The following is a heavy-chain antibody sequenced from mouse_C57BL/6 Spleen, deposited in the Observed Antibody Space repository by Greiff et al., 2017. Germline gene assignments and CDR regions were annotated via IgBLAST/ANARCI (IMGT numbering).Heavy chain of an antibody. V-gene: IGHV1-85*01. CDR2: IYPRDGST. CDR3: AGWGPWLGYAMDY. Sequence: VQLQQSGPELVKPGASVKLSCKASGYTFTSYDINWVKQRPGQGLEWIGWIYPRDGSTKYNEKFKGKATLTVDTSSSTAYMELHSLTSEDSAVYFCAGWGPWLGYAMDYWGQGTSVTVSS. D-gene: IGHD2-2*01. CDR1: GYTFTSYD. J-gene: IGHJ4*01.